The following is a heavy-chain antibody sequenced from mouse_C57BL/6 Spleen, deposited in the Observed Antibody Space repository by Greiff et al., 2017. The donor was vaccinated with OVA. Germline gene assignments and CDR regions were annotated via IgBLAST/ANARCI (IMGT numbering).Heavy chain of an antibody. CDR1: GYTFTSYW. Sequence: QVQLKQPGAELVKPGASVKLSCKASGYTFTSYWMQWVKQRPGQGLEWIGEIDPSDSYTNYNQKFKGKATLTVDTSSSTAYMQLSSLTSEDSAVYYCARATVASYWYFDVWGTGTTVTVSS. CDR2: IDPSDSYT. V-gene: IGHV1-50*01. J-gene: IGHJ1*03. CDR3: ARATVASYWYFDV. D-gene: IGHD1-1*01.